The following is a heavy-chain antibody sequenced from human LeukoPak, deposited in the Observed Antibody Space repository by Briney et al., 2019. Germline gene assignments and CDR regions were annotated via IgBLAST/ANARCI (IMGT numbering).Heavy chain of an antibody. CDR3: ARVPYYYDSSGYYGQEDY. CDR1: AYTFTGYY. V-gene: IGHV1-2*02. CDR2: INPNSGGT. D-gene: IGHD3-22*01. J-gene: IGHJ4*02. Sequence: ASVKVSCKASAYTFTGYYMHWVRQAPGQGLEWMGWINPNSGGTNYAQKFQGRVTMTRDTSISTAYMELSRLRSDDTAVYYCARVPYYYDSSGYYGQEDYWGQGTLVTVSS.